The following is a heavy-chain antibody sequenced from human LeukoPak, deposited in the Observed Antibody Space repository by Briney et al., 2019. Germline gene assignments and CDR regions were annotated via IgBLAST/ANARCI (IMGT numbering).Heavy chain of an antibody. CDR3: ARDTPTYYYDSSGYYYSDY. CDR1: GYTFTGYY. CDR2: INPNSGGT. V-gene: IGHV1-2*02. J-gene: IGHJ4*02. D-gene: IGHD3-22*01. Sequence: GASVKVSCKASGYTFTGYYMHWVRPAPGQGLEWMGWINPNSGGTNYAQKFQGRVTMTRDTSISTAYMELSRLRSDDTAVYYCARDTPTYYYDSSGYYYSDYWGQGTLVTVSS.